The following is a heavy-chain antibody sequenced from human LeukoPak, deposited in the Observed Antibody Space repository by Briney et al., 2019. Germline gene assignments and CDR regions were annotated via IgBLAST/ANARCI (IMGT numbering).Heavy chain of an antibody. V-gene: IGHV4-4*02. CDR3: ARFAGSGAFDI. J-gene: IGHJ3*02. Sequence: SGTLSLTCAVSGGSITTRNFWSWVRQPPGKGLEWIAEMHHDGSANYNPSLKSRVSMSVDKSKNQFSLKLSSVTAADTAVYYCARFAGSGAFDIWGQGIMVTVSS. D-gene: IGHD1-14*01. CDR1: GGSITTRNF. CDR2: MHHDGSA.